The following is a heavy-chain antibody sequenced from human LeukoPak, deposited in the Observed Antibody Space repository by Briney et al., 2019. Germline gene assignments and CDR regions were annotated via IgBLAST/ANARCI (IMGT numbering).Heavy chain of an antibody. Sequence: PGGSLRLSCAAPGFTFSSYWMHWVRQAPGKGLVWVSRINSDGSSTSYADSVKGRFTISRDNAKNTLYLQMNSLRAEDTAVYYCARDAHPYCSGGSCYSSVGWFDPWGQGTLVTVSS. CDR2: INSDGSST. V-gene: IGHV3-74*01. CDR3: ARDAHPYCSGGSCYSSVGWFDP. CDR1: GFTFSSYW. D-gene: IGHD2-15*01. J-gene: IGHJ5*02.